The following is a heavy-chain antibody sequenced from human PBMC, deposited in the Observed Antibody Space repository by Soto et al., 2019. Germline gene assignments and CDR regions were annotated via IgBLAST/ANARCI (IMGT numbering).Heavy chain of an antibody. CDR1: GGSISSGGYS. Sequence: PSETLSLTCAVSGGSISSGGYSWSWIRQPPGKGLEWIGYIYHSGSTYYNPSLKSRVTIPVDRSKNQFSLKLSSVTAADTAVYYCASNYGGNPGFDYWGQGTLVTVSS. CDR3: ASNYGGNPGFDY. CDR2: IYHSGST. D-gene: IGHD4-17*01. V-gene: IGHV4-30-2*01. J-gene: IGHJ4*02.